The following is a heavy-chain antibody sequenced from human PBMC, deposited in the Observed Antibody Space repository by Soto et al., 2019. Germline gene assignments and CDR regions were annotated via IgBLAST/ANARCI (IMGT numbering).Heavy chain of an antibody. Sequence: GGSLRLSCAASGFTFSSYWMSWVRQAPGKGLEWVANIKQDGSEKYYVDSVKGRFTISRDNAKNSLYLQMNSLRAEDTAVYYCARRRQQLYPYYYYYYMDVWGKGTTVTVSS. J-gene: IGHJ6*03. V-gene: IGHV3-7*01. D-gene: IGHD6-13*01. CDR2: IKQDGSEK. CDR3: ARRRQQLYPYYYYYYMDV. CDR1: GFTFSSYW.